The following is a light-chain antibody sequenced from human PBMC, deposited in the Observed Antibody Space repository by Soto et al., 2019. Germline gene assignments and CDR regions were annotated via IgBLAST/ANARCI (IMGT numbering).Light chain of an antibody. Sequence: DIQMTQSPFSLSASVGDRVTITCQASQDISNYLNWYQQKPGKAPKLLIYDASNLERVVPSRFSGSGSGTDFSFTITSLQPEDTAIYYCQQYENVPITFGQGTRLEIK. CDR2: DAS. V-gene: IGKV1-33*01. CDR3: QQYENVPIT. CDR1: QDISNY. J-gene: IGKJ5*01.